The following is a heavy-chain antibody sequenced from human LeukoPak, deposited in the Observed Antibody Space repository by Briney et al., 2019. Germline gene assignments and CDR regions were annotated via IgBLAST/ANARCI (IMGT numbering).Heavy chain of an antibody. J-gene: IGHJ6*02. D-gene: IGHD3-10*01. V-gene: IGHV3-7*01. CDR2: IKQDGSEK. CDR3: ARDLHGSGSYYNFYYYYGMDV. Sequence: PGGSLRLSCAASGFTFSSYWMSWVRQAPGKGLEWVANIKQDGSEKYYVDSVKGRFTISRDNAKNSLYLQMNSLRAEDTDVYYCARDLHGSGSYYNFYYYYGMDVWGQGTTVTVSS. CDR1: GFTFSSYW.